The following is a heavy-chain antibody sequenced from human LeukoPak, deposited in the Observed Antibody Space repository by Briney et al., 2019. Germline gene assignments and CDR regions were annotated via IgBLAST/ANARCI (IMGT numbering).Heavy chain of an antibody. D-gene: IGHD6-13*01. CDR1: GFTFSSHW. J-gene: IGHJ4*02. CDR2: MKYDGTEK. Sequence: PGGSLRLSCAASGFTFSSHWMTWVRQAPGKGLEWVANMKYDGTEKDYMDSVKGRFTISRDNAKNSLYLQMNSLRAEDTAVDYCARDIEAAGLFLDYWGQGTLVTVSS. CDR3: ARDIEAAGLFLDY. V-gene: IGHV3-7*01.